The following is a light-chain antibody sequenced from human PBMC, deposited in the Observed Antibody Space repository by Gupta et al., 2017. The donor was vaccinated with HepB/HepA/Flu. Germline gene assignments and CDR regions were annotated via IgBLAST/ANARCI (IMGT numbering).Light chain of an antibody. CDR1: QSVSTSY. V-gene: IGKV3-20*01. CDR3: QQYDTSPWT. J-gene: IGKJ1*01. CDR2: GSS. Sequence: EIVLPQSPGTLSLSPGEGATLSCRASQSVSTSYLGWYQQKPGQAPRILIYGSSSRVPGIPDRFSGSGSGTDFTLTISRLEPEDFAVYYCQQYDTSPWTFGQGTKVDIK.